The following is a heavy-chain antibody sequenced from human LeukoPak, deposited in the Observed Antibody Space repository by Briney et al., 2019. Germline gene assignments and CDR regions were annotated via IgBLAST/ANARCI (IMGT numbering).Heavy chain of an antibody. D-gene: IGHD6-13*01. J-gene: IGHJ4*02. Sequence: GGSLRLSCAASGFTFSTYWMTWVRQAPGKGLEWVANTKPDGSETYYVDSVRGRFTISRDNAKNSLYLQMNSLRADDTAVYYCAKGGQSGSWFWVDWGQGTLVTVSS. CDR1: GFTFSTYW. CDR2: TKPDGSET. CDR3: AKGGQSGSWFWVD. V-gene: IGHV3-7*01.